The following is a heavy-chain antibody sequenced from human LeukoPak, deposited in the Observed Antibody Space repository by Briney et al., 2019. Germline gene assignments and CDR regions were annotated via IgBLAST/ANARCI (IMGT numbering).Heavy chain of an antibody. V-gene: IGHV1-24*01. J-gene: IGHJ6*02. D-gene: IGHD4-11*01. CDR2: FDPEDGET. CDR1: GYTLTELS. Sequence: ASVKVSCKVSGYTLTELSMHWVRQAPGKGPEWMGGFDPEDGETIYAQKFQGRVTMTEDTSTDTAYMELSSLRSEDTAVYYCATLTTAPYYYYGMDVWGQGTTVTVSS. CDR3: ATLTTAPYYYYGMDV.